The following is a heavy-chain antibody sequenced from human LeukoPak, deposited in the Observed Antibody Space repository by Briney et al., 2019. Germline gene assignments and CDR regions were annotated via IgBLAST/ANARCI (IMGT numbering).Heavy chain of an antibody. CDR1: GYSFSGHY. D-gene: IGHD3-3*01. CDR2: LNPNSGGT. V-gene: IGHV1-2*02. Sequence: GASVKVSCKAFGYSFSGHYISWVRQAPGQGLEWMGWLNPNSGGTNYAQKFQGRVTMTRDTSISTAYMELRSRRFGHTGVYYCAPDPLITVFGVGHPCDDYWGQGTLVTLPS. J-gene: IGHJ4*02. CDR3: APDPLITVFGVGHPCDDY.